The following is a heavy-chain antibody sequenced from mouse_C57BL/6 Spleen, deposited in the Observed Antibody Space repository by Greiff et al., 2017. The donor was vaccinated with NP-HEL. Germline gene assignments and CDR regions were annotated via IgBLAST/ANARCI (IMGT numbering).Heavy chain of an antibody. J-gene: IGHJ3*01. CDR1: GYTFTNYW. V-gene: IGHV1-63*01. CDR2: IYPGGGYT. CDR3: TRRCNYGFAY. D-gene: IGHD2-1*01. Sequence: VHLVESGAELVRPGTSVKMSCKASGYTFTNYWIGWAKQRPGHGLEWIGDIYPGGGYTNYNEKFKGKATLTADKSSSTAYMQFSSLTSEDSAIYYCTRRCNYGFAYWGQGTLVTVSA.